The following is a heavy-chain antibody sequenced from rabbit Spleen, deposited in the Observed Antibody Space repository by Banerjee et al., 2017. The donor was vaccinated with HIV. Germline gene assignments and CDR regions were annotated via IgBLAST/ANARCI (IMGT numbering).Heavy chain of an antibody. J-gene: IGHJ6*01. CDR3: ARDTSSSFSSYGMDL. CDR1: GVSFTISSY. CDR2: IDAGSSGFT. V-gene: IGHV1S40*01. Sequence: QSLEESGGDLVKPGASLTLPCTASGVSFTISSYMCWVRQAPGKGLEWIACIDAGSSGFTYFATWAKGRFAISKTSSTTVTLQMTRLTAADTATYFCARDTSSSFSSYGMDLWGPGTLVTVS. D-gene: IGHD1-1*01.